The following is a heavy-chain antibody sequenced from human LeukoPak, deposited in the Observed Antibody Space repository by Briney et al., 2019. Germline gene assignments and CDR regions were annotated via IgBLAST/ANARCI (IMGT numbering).Heavy chain of an antibody. CDR2: IYTSGGT. CDR3: ARARVVGATTPFDY. J-gene: IGHJ4*02. CDR1: GGSISSGSYY. Sequence: SETLSLTCTVSGGSISSGSYYWSWIRQPVGKGLEWIGRIYTSGGTNYNPSLKSRVTISVDTSKNQFSLNLSSVTAADTAVYYCARARVVGATTPFDYWGQGTLVTVSS. D-gene: IGHD1-26*01. V-gene: IGHV4-61*02.